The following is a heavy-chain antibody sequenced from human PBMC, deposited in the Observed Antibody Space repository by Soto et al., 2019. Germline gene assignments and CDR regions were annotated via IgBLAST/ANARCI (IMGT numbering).Heavy chain of an antibody. J-gene: IGHJ4*02. D-gene: IGHD3-10*01. V-gene: IGHV5-51*01. CDR3: ARLLSASHYYGSGAVPFDY. CDR2: IYPGDSDT. Sequence: PGESLKISCKGSGYSFTSYWIGWVRQMPGKGLEWMGIIYPGDSDTRYSPSFQGQVTISADKSISTAYLQWSSPKASDTAMYYCARLLSASHYYGSGAVPFDYWGQGILVTVSS. CDR1: GYSFTSYW.